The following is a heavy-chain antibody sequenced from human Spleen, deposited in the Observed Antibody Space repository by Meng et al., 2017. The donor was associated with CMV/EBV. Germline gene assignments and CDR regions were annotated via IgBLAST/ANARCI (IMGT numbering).Heavy chain of an antibody. CDR3: ARLGGGG. D-gene: IGHD3-10*01. CDR1: GGTFSSYA. CDR2: IIPIFGIA. J-gene: IGHJ4*02. V-gene: IGHV1-69*10. Sequence: QVQLVRSWAEVKKHRSSVKVSCKAAGGTFSSYAIGWVRQAPGQGLEWMGGIIPIFGIANYAQKSQGSVTITADKSTSKAYVELGRLRSEETAVYYCARLGGGGWGQGTLVTVSS.